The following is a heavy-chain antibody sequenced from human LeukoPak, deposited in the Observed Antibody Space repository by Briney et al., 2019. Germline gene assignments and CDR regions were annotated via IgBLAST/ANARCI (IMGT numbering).Heavy chain of an antibody. Sequence: GRSLRLSCAASGFTFSSYGMHWVRQAPGKGLEWVAVIWYDGSNKYYADSVKGRFTISRDNSKNTLYLQMNSLRAEDTAVYYCARVRVPFDRDDYYYYGMDVWGQGTTVTVSS. J-gene: IGHJ6*02. CDR2: IWYDGSNK. CDR1: GFTFSSYG. V-gene: IGHV3-33*01. CDR3: ARVRVPFDRDDYYYYGMDV. D-gene: IGHD6-6*01.